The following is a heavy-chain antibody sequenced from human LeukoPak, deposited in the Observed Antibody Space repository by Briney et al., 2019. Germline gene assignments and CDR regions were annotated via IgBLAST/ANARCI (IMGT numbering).Heavy chain of an antibody. D-gene: IGHD3-16*01. CDR3: AKLGGQEVYNYYVGV. Sequence: PGESLRLSCAASGFTFSSYPMTWVRQAPGKGLEWVSGIIDSGDITYYANSVKGRFTISRDNSKNTLYLQMNSLRAEDTAVYYCAKLGGQEVYNYYVGVWGKGTTVAVSS. CDR1: GFTFSSYP. V-gene: IGHV3-23*01. CDR2: IIDSGDIT. J-gene: IGHJ6*03.